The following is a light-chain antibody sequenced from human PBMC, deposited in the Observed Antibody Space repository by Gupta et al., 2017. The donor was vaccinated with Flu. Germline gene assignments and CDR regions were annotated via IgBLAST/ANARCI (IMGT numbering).Light chain of an antibody. V-gene: IGKV3-20*01. CDR1: QSVSSSY. Sequence: EIVLTQYPGTLSLSPGETVTLSCRASQSVSSSYLAWYQQKPGQAPRLLIYGASSRATGIPDRFSGSGSGTDFTLTISRLEPEDFAVYYCQQYGSSPFTFGPGTKVDIK. CDR3: QQYGSSPFT. J-gene: IGKJ3*01. CDR2: GAS.